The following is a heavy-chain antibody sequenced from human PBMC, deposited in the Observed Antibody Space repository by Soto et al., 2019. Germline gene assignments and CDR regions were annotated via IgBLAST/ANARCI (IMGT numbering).Heavy chain of an antibody. CDR2: IYSGGST. J-gene: IGHJ6*02. CDR3: ARDAAPYYYGSGSYYPLYYGMDV. Sequence: PGGSLRLSCAASGFTVSSNYMSWVRQAPGKGLEWVSVIYSGGSTYYADSVKGRFTISRDNSKNTLYLQMNSLRAEDTAVYYCARDAAPYYYGSGSYYPLYYGMDVWGQGTTVTVSS. CDR1: GFTVSSNY. D-gene: IGHD3-10*01. V-gene: IGHV3-53*01.